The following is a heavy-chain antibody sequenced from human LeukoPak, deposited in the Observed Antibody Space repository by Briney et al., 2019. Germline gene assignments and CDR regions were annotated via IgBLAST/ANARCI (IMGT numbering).Heavy chain of an antibody. J-gene: IGHJ3*02. Sequence: GGSLRLSCEASGCTFSNYFMHWVRQAPGKGLEWVADIANGGSHTFYVESVKGRFTISRGNSKNTLYLQMNSLRVEDTAVYFCARERQDTIIHSGAFDIWGQGTMVTVSS. D-gene: IGHD3-10*01. CDR1: GCTFSNYF. CDR2: IANGGSHT. CDR3: ARERQDTIIHSGAFDI. V-gene: IGHV3-30-3*01.